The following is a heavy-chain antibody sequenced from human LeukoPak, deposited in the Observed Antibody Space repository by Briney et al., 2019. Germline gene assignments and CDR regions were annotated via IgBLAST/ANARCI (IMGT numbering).Heavy chain of an antibody. CDR1: GGSISSSNW. J-gene: IGHJ6*02. Sequence: PSGTLSLTCAVSGGSISSSNWWSWVRQPPGKGLEWIGEIYHSGSTNYNPSLKSRVTISVDKSKNQFSLKLSSVTAADTAVYYCARVGQDYYYGMDVWGQGTTVTVSS. CDR3: ARVGQDYYYGMDV. V-gene: IGHV4-4*02. CDR2: IYHSGST.